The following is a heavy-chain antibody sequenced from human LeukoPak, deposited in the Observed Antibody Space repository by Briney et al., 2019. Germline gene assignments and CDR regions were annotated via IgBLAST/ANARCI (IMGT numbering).Heavy chain of an antibody. Sequence: GGSLRLSCAASGFTFSSYSMNWVRQAPGKGLEWVSSISSSSSYIYYADSVKGRFTISRDNAKNSLYLQMNSLRAEDTALYYCARDDSSGYYLSFDYWGQGTLVTVSS. J-gene: IGHJ4*02. D-gene: IGHD3-22*01. V-gene: IGHV3-21*04. CDR1: GFTFSSYS. CDR2: ISSSSSYI. CDR3: ARDDSSGYYLSFDY.